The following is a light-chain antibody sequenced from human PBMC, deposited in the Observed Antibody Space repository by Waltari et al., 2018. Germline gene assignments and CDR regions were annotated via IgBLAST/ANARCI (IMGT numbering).Light chain of an antibody. CDR2: DVS. J-gene: IGLJ2*01. CDR3: SSFTGSGVL. Sequence: QSALTQPASVSGSPGPSITISCTGTRSDIGRYFYASWYQHHPGKAPKLLIYDVSNRPSGVSYRFSASKSGDTASLTISGLQAEDEADYYCSSFTGSGVLFGGGTKVTVL. V-gene: IGLV2-14*03. CDR1: RSDIGRYFY.